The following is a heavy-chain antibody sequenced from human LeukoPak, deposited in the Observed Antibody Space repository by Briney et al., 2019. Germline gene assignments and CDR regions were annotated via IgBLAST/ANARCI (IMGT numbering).Heavy chain of an antibody. Sequence: ASLKVCCTPSGSTFTAYYIHWVRQAPGQGLEWMGWINPNSGATNDAQTLRASVTMTRDPSISMAYMELSRLTSDDTAVYYCARGFTIFGPADGLDVWGIGTTVTVSS. CDR3: ARGFTIFGPADGLDV. CDR1: GSTFTAYY. V-gene: IGHV1-2*02. J-gene: IGHJ6*04. D-gene: IGHD3-3*01. CDR2: INPNSGAT.